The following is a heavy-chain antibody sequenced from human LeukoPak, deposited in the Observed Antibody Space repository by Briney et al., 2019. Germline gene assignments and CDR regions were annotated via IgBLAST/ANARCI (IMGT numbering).Heavy chain of an antibody. CDR2: ISGSGGST. CDR1: GFTFSSYA. CDR3: AKGSSSWYGSGFDP. V-gene: IGHV3-23*01. Sequence: PGGSLRLSCAASGFTFSSYAMSWVRQAPGKGLEWVSAISGSGGSTYYADSVKGRFTISRDNSKNTLYLQMNGLRAEDTAVYYCAKGSSSWYGSGFDPWGQGTLVTVSS. J-gene: IGHJ5*02. D-gene: IGHD6-13*01.